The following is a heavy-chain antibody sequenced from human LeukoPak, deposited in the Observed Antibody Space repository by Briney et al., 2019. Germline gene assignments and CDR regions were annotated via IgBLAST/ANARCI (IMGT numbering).Heavy chain of an antibody. CDR1: GFTFRDFA. D-gene: IGHD3-3*01. CDR2: IRSKGYGGTT. V-gene: IGHV3-49*03. J-gene: IGHJ4*02. Sequence: GGSLRLSCTASGFTFRDFAMSWFRQAPGEGLEWVGFIRSKGYGGTTEYAASVKGRFTISRDDSKSIAYLQMNSLKTEDTAVYYCTTVGWEVVEGLYWGQGTLVTVSS. CDR3: TTVGWEVVEGLY.